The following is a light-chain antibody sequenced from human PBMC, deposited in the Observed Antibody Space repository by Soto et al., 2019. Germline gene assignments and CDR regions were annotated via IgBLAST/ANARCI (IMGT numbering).Light chain of an antibody. J-gene: IGKJ4*01. CDR3: QQYDNLPT. CDR2: DAS. CDR1: KDISNY. V-gene: IGKV1-33*01. Sequence: DIQMTQCPSSLSASVGDRVTITCQASKDISNYLNWYQQKPGKAPKLLIYDASNLETGVPSRFSGSGSGTDFTFTISSLQPEDIATYYCQQYDNLPTFGGGTKVEIK.